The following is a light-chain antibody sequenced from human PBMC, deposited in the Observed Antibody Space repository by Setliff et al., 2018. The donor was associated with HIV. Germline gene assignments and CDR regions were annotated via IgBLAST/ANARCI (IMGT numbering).Light chain of an antibody. CDR2: DVN. J-gene: IGLJ1*01. CDR1: SSDVGGYNY. Sequence: SALTQPASVSGSPGQSITISCTGTSSDVGGYNYVSWYQHHPGKAPKLMIYDVNKRPSGVPDRFFGSKSGNTASLTISELQAEDEADYYCCSYAGSYVYVFGTGTKVTVL. CDR3: CSYAGSYVYV. V-gene: IGLV2-11*01.